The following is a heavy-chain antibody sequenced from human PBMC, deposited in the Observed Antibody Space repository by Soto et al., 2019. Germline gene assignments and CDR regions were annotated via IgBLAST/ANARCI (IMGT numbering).Heavy chain of an antibody. CDR3: ARFFAGIAAAGLDY. J-gene: IGHJ4*02. CDR1: GFTFSSYA. Sequence: VGSLRLSCAASGFTFSSYAMHWVRQAPGKGLEWVAVISYDGSNKYYADSVKGRFTISRDNSKNTLYLQMNSLRAEDTAVYYCARFFAGIAAAGLDYWGQGTLVTVSS. V-gene: IGHV3-30-3*01. D-gene: IGHD6-13*01. CDR2: ISYDGSNK.